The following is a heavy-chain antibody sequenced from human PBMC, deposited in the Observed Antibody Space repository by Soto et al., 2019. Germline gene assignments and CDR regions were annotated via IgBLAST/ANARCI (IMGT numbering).Heavy chain of an antibody. CDR1: GSSHHYNKMC. V-gene: IGHV2-70*01. D-gene: IGHD2-21*02. Sequence: PAQSLTLTGTFCGSSHHYNKMCVTWIRQPPGKALEWLALIDWDDDKSYSTSLKTRLTISKDTSKNQVVLTMTNMDPVDTATYYCARILSVCLLADCTGDCSYYSGMEVWGHGTTVTV. CDR2: IDWDDDK. CDR3: ARILSVCLLADCTGDCSYYSGMEV. J-gene: IGHJ6*02.